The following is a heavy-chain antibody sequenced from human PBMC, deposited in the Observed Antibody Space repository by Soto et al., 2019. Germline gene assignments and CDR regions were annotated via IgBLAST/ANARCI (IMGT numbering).Heavy chain of an antibody. CDR1: GYTFTSYY. Sequence: GASVKVSCKASGYTFTSYYMHWVRQAPGQGLEWMGIINPNGGSTSYAQKFQGRVTMTRNTSISTAYMELSSLRSEDTAVYYCARGDYGEANAFDIWGQGTMVT. J-gene: IGHJ3*02. CDR2: INPNGGST. D-gene: IGHD4-17*01. V-gene: IGHV1-46*01. CDR3: ARGDYGEANAFDI.